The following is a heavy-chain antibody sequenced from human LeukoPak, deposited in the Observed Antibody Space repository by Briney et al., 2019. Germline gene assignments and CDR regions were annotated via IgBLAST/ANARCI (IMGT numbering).Heavy chain of an antibody. CDR1: GYTLTELS. CDR3: ATTSPAAAMDAFDI. CDR2: FDPEDGET. V-gene: IGHV1-24*01. J-gene: IGHJ3*02. Sequence: ASVKVSCKVSGYTLTELSMHWVRQAPGKGLEWMGGFDPEDGETIYAQKFQGRVTMTEDTSTDTAYMELSSLRSEDTAVYYCATTSPAAAMDAFDIWGQGTMVTVSS. D-gene: IGHD2-2*01.